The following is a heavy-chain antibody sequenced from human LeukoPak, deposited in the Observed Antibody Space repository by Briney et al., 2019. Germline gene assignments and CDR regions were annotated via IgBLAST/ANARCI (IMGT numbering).Heavy chain of an antibody. V-gene: IGHV4-59*01. D-gene: IGHD6-6*01. CDR2: IYYSGST. J-gene: IGHJ4*02. CDR1: GGSISSYY. CDR3: AREGSSSSFDY. Sequence: SETLSLTCTVSGGSISSYYWSWIRQPPGKGLEWIGYIYYSGSTNYNPSLKSRVTISVDTSKNQFSLKLSSVTAVDTAVYYCAREGSSSSFDYWGQGTLVTVSS.